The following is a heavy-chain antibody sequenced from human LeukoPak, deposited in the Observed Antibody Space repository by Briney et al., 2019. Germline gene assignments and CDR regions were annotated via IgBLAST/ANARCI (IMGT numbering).Heavy chain of an antibody. J-gene: IGHJ5*02. CDR2: ISAYNGNT. D-gene: IGHD1-26*01. CDR3: ARGAPTGTSPFDP. V-gene: IGHV1-18*01. CDR1: GYSFTTYG. Sequence: ASVKVSCKASGYSFTTYGLTWVRQAPGQGLEWMGWISAYNGNTNYAQKFQGRVTITRDTSASTAYMELSSLRSEDTAVYYCARGAPTGTSPFDPWGQGTLVTVSS.